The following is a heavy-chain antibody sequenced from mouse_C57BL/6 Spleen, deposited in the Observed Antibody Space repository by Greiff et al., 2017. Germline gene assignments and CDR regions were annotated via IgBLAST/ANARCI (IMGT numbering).Heavy chain of an antibody. CDR3: ARHYGSSWGYFDV. V-gene: IGHV1-55*01. CDR2: TYPGSGST. J-gene: IGHJ1*03. D-gene: IGHD1-1*01. CDR1: GYTFTSYW. Sequence: VQLQQPGAELVKPGASVKMSCKASGYTFTSYWITWVKLRPGQGLEWIGDTYPGSGSTNYNEKFKSKATLTVDTSSSTAYMQLSSLTSEDSAVYYCARHYGSSWGYFDVWGTGTTVTVSS.